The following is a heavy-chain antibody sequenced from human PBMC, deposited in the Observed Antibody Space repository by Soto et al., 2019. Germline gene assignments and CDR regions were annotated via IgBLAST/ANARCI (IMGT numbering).Heavy chain of an antibody. Sequence: EVQVLESGGGLVQPGGSLRLSCVASGFTFTTYAMTWVRQAPGKGLEWVSIISGSGGSTHYADSVKGRFIISRDNFKNTLYLQMNGWRAEDTVVYYCAKTGFGRYCSSTSCVHFDYWGQGTLVTVSS. CDR2: ISGSGGST. D-gene: IGHD2-2*01. CDR3: AKTGFGRYCSSTSCVHFDY. V-gene: IGHV3-23*01. J-gene: IGHJ4*02. CDR1: GFTFTTYA.